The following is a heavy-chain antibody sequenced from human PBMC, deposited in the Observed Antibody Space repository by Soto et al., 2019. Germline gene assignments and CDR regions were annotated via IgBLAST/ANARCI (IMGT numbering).Heavy chain of an antibody. J-gene: IGHJ5*02. D-gene: IGHD5-12*01. CDR2: IKHDGSEE. V-gene: IGHV3-7*01. CDR1: GFTFSKFW. CDR3: ARSGRDGYNP. Sequence: HPWGSLRLSCEASGFTFSKFWMTWVRQAPGKGLEWVANIKHDGSEENYSDSVKGRFTISRDNTKNLVYLQMNRLRAEDTAVYYCARSGRDGYNPWGQGTMVTVSS.